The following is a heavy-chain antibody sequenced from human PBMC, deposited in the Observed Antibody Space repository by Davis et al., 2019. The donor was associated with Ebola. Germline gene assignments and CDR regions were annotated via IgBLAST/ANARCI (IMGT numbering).Heavy chain of an antibody. Sequence: AGSLRLSCTVSGGSISNHYWSWIRQPPGKGLEWIGYVYYSGYTDYNPSLKSRVTISVDTSNVKFSLRLNSVTAADTAVYYCARGNDDYLSLDYWGQGTLITVSS. CDR3: ARGNDDYLSLDY. J-gene: IGHJ4*02. CDR2: VYYSGYT. CDR1: GGSISNHY. V-gene: IGHV4-59*11. D-gene: IGHD4-17*01.